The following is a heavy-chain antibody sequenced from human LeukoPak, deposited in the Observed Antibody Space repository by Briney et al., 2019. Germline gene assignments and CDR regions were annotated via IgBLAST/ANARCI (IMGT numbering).Heavy chain of an antibody. J-gene: IGHJ6*04. Sequence: GGSLRLSCAASGFTFTRYSMNWVRQAPGKGLEWVSHISRSTTSIHYADSVKGRFTISRDNAKNSLYLQMNSLRAEDTAVYYCAELGITMIGGVWGKGTTVTISS. D-gene: IGHD3-10*02. CDR3: AELGITMIGGV. CDR1: GFTFTRYS. V-gene: IGHV3-48*04. CDR2: ISRSTTSI.